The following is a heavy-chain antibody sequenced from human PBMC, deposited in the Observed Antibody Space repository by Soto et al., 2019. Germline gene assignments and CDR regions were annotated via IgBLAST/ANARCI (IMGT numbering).Heavy chain of an antibody. CDR1: GRSMSGYN. CDR2: IGPTGDT. D-gene: IGHD3-10*01. Sequence: QVQQQQWGARLLKPSETLSLTCAEYGRSMSGYNWSWLRRSPVRGLEWIGEIGPTGDTNYGPSFMSRVTVSVDTSKYELSLRLTQVTAADTATYLCARNGVGFGGAICGLGTMVSVSS. V-gene: IGHV4-34*02. CDR3: ARNGVGFGGAI. J-gene: IGHJ3*02.